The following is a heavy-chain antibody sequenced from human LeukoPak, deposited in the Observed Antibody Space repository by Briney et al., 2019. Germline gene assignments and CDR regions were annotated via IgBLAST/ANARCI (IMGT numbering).Heavy chain of an antibody. CDR2: INHSGST. CDR1: GGSFSGYY. D-gene: IGHD3-10*01. Sequence: SETLSLTCAVYGGSFSGYYWSWIRQPPGKGLEWIGEINHSGSTNYNPSLKRRVTISVDTSKNQFSLKLSSVTAADTAVYYCARARGAHRWSGSYSWFDPWGQGTLVTVSS. CDR3: ARARGAHRWSGSYSWFDP. J-gene: IGHJ5*02. V-gene: IGHV4-34*01.